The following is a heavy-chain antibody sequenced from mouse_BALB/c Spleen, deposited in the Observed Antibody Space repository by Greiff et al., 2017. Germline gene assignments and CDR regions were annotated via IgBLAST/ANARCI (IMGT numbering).Heavy chain of an antibody. J-gene: IGHJ4*01. CDR2: ILPGSGST. CDR3: ARKDYDYDYYAMDY. D-gene: IGHD2-4*01. CDR1: GYTFSSYW. V-gene: IGHV1-9*01. Sequence: VQLQQSGAELMKPGASVKISCKATGYTFSSYWIEWVKQRPGHGLEWIGEILPGSGSTNYNEKFKGKATFTADTSSNTAYMQLSSLTSEDSAVYYCARKDYDYDYYAMDYWGQGTSVTVSS.